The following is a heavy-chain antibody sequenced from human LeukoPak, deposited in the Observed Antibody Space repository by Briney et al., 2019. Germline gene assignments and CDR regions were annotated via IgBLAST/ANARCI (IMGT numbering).Heavy chain of an antibody. J-gene: IGHJ6*02. CDR2: IIPIFGTA. D-gene: IGHD2-2*01. CDR1: GGTFSSYA. V-gene: IGHV1-69*01. CDR3: ARLGYCSSTSCYYYGMDV. Sequence: SVKVSCKASGGTFSSYAISWVRQAPGQGLEWMGGIIPIFGTANYAQKFQGRVTITADESTSTAYMELSSLRSEDTAVYDCARLGYCSSTSCYYYGMDVWGQGTTVTVSS.